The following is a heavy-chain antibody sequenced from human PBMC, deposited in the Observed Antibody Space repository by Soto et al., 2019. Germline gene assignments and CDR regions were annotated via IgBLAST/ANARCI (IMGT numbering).Heavy chain of an antibody. D-gene: IGHD6-13*01. CDR1: GGSISSYY. CDR3: ARKAAAASIYFDY. J-gene: IGHJ4*02. V-gene: IGHV4-59*01. CDR2: IYYSGST. Sequence: SETLSLTCTVSGGSISSYYWSWIRQPPGKGLEWIGYIYYSGSTNYNPSLKSRVTISVDTSKNQFSLKLSSVTAADTAVYYCARKAAAASIYFDYWGQGTLVTVSS.